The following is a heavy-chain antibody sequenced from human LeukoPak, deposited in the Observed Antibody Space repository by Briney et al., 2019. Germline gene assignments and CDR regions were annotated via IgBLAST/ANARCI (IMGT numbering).Heavy chain of an antibody. CDR1: GFTFSSYW. Sequence: GGSLRLSCAASGFTFSSYWMHWVRQAPGRGLEWVSAIGTAGDTYYPGSVKGRFTISGENAENSVYLQMNNLRAEDTAVYYCARDRHDYGDHTGAYWFFDLWGRGTLVTVSS. J-gene: IGHJ2*01. CDR3: ARDRHDYGDHTGAYWFFDL. CDR2: IGTAGDT. V-gene: IGHV3-13*01. D-gene: IGHD4-17*01.